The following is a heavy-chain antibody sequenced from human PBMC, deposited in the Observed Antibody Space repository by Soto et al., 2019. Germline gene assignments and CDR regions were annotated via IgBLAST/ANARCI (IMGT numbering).Heavy chain of an antibody. J-gene: IGHJ6*02. CDR1: GFTLSMYS. CDR3: ARVYPGTGWPFHYYGMDV. D-gene: IGHD6-25*01. V-gene: IGHV3-7*01. CDR2: IPQEGSDG. Sequence: GGSLRLSCEVSGFTLSMYSMTWVRQAPGKGLEWVAKIPQEGSDGHYVDSVKGRFTISRDNAENSLYLQMNSLRAEDTALYYCARVYPGTGWPFHYYGMDVWGQGTTVTVSS.